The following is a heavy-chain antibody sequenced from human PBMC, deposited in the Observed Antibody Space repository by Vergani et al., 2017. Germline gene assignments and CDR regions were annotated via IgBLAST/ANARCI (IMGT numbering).Heavy chain of an antibody. CDR3: ARGTFLHAFDN. Sequence: QVQLQESGPGLLKPSQTLSLTCSVAGDSISGGNYYWNWIRQPAGKGLEWMGRIYSSGSTSYNPSIKSRITMSLDTSKNQFSLSLSSVTAADTAVYYCARGTFLHAFDNGGQGTVVTVSS. CDR1: GDSISGGNYY. J-gene: IGHJ3*02. CDR2: IYSSGST. D-gene: IGHD1-26*01. V-gene: IGHV4-61*02.